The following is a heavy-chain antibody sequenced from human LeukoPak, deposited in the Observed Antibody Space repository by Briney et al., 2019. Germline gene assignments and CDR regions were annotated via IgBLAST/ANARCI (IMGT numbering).Heavy chain of an antibody. CDR1: GFTFDDYA. J-gene: IGHJ6*02. V-gene: IGHV3-9*01. CDR3: AKGDYYYYGMDV. CDR2: ISWNSGSI. Sequence: PGRSLRLSCAASGFTFDDYAMHWVRQAPGKGLEWVSGISWNSGSIGYADSVKGRFTISRDNAKNSLYLQMNSLRAEDTASYYCAKGDYYYYGMDVWGQGTTVTVSS.